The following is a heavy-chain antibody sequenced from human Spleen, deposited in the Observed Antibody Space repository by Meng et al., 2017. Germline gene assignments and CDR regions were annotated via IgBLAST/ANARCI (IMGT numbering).Heavy chain of an antibody. CDR1: GYTFPGYW. J-gene: IGHJ4*02. CDR2: INPKSGDT. V-gene: IGHV1-2*06. Sequence: VLLGQSGAEVKKPGASVKVSCKASGYTFPGYWLHWVRRAPGQGLEWMGRINPKSGDTHYAQRFQGRVTMTGDTSISTAYMELSGLRSDDTAMYYCARDEDISAAGKLFGDYWGQGTLVTVSS. CDR3: ARDEDISAAGKLFGDY. D-gene: IGHD6-13*01.